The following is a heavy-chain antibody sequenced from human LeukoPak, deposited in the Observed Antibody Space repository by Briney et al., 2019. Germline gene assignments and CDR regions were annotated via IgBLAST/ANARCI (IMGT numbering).Heavy chain of an antibody. D-gene: IGHD3-9*01. J-gene: IGHJ4*02. Sequence: SVKVSCKASGGTFSSYAISWVRQAPGQGLEWMGGIIPIFGTANYAQKFQGRVTITADESTSTAYMELSSLRSEDTAVYYCARDGRILDRYFDWLLPPYTSFEIDYWGQGTLVTVSS. CDR1: GGTFSSYA. CDR3: ARDGRILDRYFDWLLPPYTSFEIDY. CDR2: IIPIFGTA. V-gene: IGHV1-69*13.